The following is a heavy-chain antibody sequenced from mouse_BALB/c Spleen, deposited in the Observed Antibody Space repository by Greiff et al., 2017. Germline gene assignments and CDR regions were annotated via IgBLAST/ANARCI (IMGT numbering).Heavy chain of an antibody. J-gene: IGHJ4*01. CDR1: GFTFTDYY. V-gene: IGHV7-3*02. Sequence: DVMLVESGGGLVQPGGSLRLSCATSGFTFTDYYMSWVRQPPGKALEWLGFIRNKANGYTTEYSASVKGRFTISRDNSQSILYLQMNTLRAEDSATYYCARDLPYYYGSSYYAMDYWGQGTSVTVSS. D-gene: IGHD1-1*01. CDR3: ARDLPYYYGSSYYAMDY. CDR2: IRNKANGYTT.